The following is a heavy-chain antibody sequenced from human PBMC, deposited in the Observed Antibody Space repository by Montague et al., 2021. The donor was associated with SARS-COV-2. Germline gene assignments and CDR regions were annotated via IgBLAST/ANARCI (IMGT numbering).Heavy chain of an antibody. CDR2: FCLTRST. V-gene: IGHV4-59*11. Sequence: SETLSLTCSSLVSSISGPDRTSTRLPSSHQMESFADFCLTRSTNYNPSLKSRVAISVDTSKNQFSLSLRSVTAADTALYYCARLPPNGRWYLDLWGRGTLVTVSS. D-gene: IGHD2-8*01. CDR3: ARLPPNGRWYLDL. J-gene: IGHJ2*01. CDR1: VSSISGPD.